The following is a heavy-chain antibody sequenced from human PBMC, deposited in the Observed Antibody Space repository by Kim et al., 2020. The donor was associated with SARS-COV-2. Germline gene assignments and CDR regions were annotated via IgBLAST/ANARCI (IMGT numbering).Heavy chain of an antibody. CDR2: IYYSGST. V-gene: IGHV4-39*01. CDR3: ARVRRITIFGVGNNWFDP. J-gene: IGHJ5*02. CDR1: GGSISSSSYY. Sequence: SETLSLTCTVSGGSISSSSYYWGWIRQPPGKGLEWIGSIYYSGSTYYNPSLKSRVTISVDTSKNQFSLKLSSVTAADTAVYYCARVRRITIFGVGNNWFDPWGQGTLVTVSS. D-gene: IGHD3-3*01.